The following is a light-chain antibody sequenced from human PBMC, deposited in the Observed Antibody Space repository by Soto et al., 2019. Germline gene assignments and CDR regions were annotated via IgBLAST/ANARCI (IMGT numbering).Light chain of an antibody. CDR2: GSS. Sequence: DIQMTQSPSSLSASVGDRVTSTCQASQAIRTALGLYQQNPGKAPKRLIYGSSSLQSGVPYRFSGSGSGTEFILTISRVQPVDSATYYCLQHHSFPRTFGQGTKVDIK. CDR1: QAIRTA. CDR3: LQHHSFPRT. J-gene: IGKJ1*01. V-gene: IGKV1-17*01.